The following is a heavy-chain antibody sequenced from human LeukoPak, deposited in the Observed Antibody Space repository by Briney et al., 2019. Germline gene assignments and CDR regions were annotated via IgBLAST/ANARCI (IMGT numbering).Heavy chain of an antibody. J-gene: IGHJ1*01. CDR1: GFTFSKYW. D-gene: IGHD6-19*01. CDR2: INTDGTVT. CDR3: ATKRWLAHPTAV. V-gene: IGHV3-74*01. Sequence: GGSLRLSCAVSGFTFSKYWMLWLRQAPGKGLESVSRINTDGTVTTYADSVKGRFTVSRDNADNTMFLQMNSVRDEDTAVYFCATKRWLAHPTAVWGERTRVTVSS.